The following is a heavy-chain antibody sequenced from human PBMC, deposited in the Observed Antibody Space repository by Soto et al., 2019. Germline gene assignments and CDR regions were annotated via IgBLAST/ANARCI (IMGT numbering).Heavy chain of an antibody. V-gene: IGHV3-30-3*01. Sequence: PGGSLRLPCAASGFTFSSYAMHWVPQAPGKGLEWVAVISYDGSNKYYADSVKGRFTISRDNSKNTLYLQMNSLRAEDTAVYYCARDVRIQLWMRHGYFDYWGQGTPVTVSS. CDR1: GFTFSSYA. CDR3: ARDVRIQLWMRHGYFDY. CDR2: ISYDGSNK. D-gene: IGHD5-18*01. J-gene: IGHJ4*02.